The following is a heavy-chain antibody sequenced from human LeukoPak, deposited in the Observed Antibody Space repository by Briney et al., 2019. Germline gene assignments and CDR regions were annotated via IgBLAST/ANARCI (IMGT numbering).Heavy chain of an antibody. CDR3: ARGYSGYVMDWFDP. D-gene: IGHD5-12*01. J-gene: IGHJ5*02. V-gene: IGHV3-23*01. CDR2: ISGSGGTT. CDR1: GFTFSSYA. Sequence: PGGSLRLSCAASGFTFSSYAMSWVRQAPGKGLEWVSAISGSGGTTYYTDSVKGRFTISRDNAKNSLYLQMNSLRAEDTAVYYCARGYSGYVMDWFDPWGQGTLVTVSS.